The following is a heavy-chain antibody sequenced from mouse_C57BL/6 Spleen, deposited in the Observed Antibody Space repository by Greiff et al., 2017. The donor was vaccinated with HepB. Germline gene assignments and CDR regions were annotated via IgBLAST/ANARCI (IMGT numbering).Heavy chain of an antibody. V-gene: IGHV1-26*01. D-gene: IGHD2-12*01. J-gene: IGHJ2*01. Sequence: EVQLQQSGPELVKPGASVKISCKASGYTFTDYYMNWVKQSHGKSLEWIGDINPNNGGTSYNQKFKGKATLTVDKSSSTAYMELRSLTSEDSAVYYCARGGEDDPSDYWGQGTTLTVSS. CDR3: ARGGEDDPSDY. CDR2: INPNNGGT. CDR1: GYTFTDYY.